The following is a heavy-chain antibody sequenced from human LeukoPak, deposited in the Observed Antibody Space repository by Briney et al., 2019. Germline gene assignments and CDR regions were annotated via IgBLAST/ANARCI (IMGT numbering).Heavy chain of an antibody. CDR1: GYTFTGYY. CDR2: INPNSGGT. J-gene: IGHJ4*02. D-gene: IGHD4/OR15-4a*01. V-gene: IGHV1-2*02. CDR3: ARGTMVGVNGAEFDY. Sequence: ASVKVSCKAPGYTFTGYYIHWVRQAPGQGLEWMGWINPNSGGTKYAQKFQGRVTMTRDTSISTAYMELSSLRSDDTAVYYCARGTMVGVNGAEFDYWGQGTLVTVSS.